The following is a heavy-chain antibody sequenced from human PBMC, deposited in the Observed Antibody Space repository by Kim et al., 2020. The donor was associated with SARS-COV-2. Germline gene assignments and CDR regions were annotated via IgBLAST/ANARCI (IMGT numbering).Heavy chain of an antibody. J-gene: IGHJ5*02. V-gene: IGHV3-30*18. Sequence: GGSLRLSCAASGFTFSSYGMHWVRQAPGKGLEWVAVISYDGSNKYYADSVKGRFTISRDNSKNMLYLQMNSLRAEDTAVYYCAKEGVWVDYVWGSYRPYNWFDPWGQGTPVTVSS. D-gene: IGHD3-16*02. CDR1: GFTFSSYG. CDR3: AKEGVWVDYVWGSYRPYNWFDP. CDR2: ISYDGSNK.